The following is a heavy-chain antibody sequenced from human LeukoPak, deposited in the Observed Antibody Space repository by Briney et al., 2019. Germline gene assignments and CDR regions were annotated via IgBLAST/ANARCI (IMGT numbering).Heavy chain of an antibody. CDR2: INHSGST. CDR3: ARGQGTTVTIFDY. D-gene: IGHD4-17*01. V-gene: IGHV4-34*01. Sequence: AETLSLTCAVYGGSFSGYYWSWIRQPPGKGLEWMGEINHSGSTNYNLSLKSRVSILVGACANQFSLKLSYVPAADAPVVYSARGQGTTVTIFDYWGQGTLVTVSS. J-gene: IGHJ4*02. CDR1: GGSFSGYY.